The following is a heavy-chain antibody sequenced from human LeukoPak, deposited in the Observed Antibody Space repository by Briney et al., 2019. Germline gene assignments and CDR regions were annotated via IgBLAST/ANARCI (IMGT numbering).Heavy chain of an antibody. V-gene: IGHV3-30-3*01. J-gene: IGHJ4*02. CDR2: ISYDGSNK. CDR3: ARMNGNDGDY. D-gene: IGHD4-23*01. CDR1: GFTFSSYA. Sequence: GGSLRLSCAASGFTFSSYAMHCIRQDPGKGLEWVAVISYDGSNKYYADSVKGRFTISRDNSKNPLYLQMNSLRAEDTAVYYCARMNGNDGDYWGQGTLVTVSS.